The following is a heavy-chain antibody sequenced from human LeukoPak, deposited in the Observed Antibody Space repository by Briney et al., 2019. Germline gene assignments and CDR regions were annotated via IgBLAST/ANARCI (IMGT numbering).Heavy chain of an antibody. Sequence: GGSLRLSCAASGFTFSSYWMHWVRQAPGKGLVWVSRINSDGSSTSYADSVKSRFTISRDNAKNTLYLQMNSLRAEDTAVYYCASSRPTWPMWYWGQGTLVTVSS. V-gene: IGHV3-74*01. D-gene: IGHD2-21*01. CDR2: INSDGSST. CDR3: ASSRPTWPMWY. J-gene: IGHJ4*02. CDR1: GFTFSSYW.